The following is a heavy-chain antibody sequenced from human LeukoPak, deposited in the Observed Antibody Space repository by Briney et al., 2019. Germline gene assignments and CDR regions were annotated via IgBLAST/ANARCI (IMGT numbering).Heavy chain of an antibody. CDR2: MSPNSGDT. D-gene: IGHD6-19*01. CDR3: ARDIGSGWMDYYYGMDV. V-gene: IGHV1-8*01. CDR1: GYTFTSYD. J-gene: IGHJ6*02. Sequence: ASVKVSCKASGYTFTSYDFNWVRQATGQRPEWMGWMSPNSGDTGYAQKFQDRVTMTRNTSISTAYIELSSLRSDDTAVYYCARDIGSGWMDYYYGMDVWGQGTTVTVSS.